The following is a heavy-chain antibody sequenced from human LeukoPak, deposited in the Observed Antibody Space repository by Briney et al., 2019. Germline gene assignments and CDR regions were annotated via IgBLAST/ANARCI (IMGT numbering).Heavy chain of an antibody. CDR2: IKQDGSEK. CDR1: GFTFSSYR. J-gene: IGHJ4*02. CDR3: VRELEGENFDY. V-gene: IGHV3-7*01. D-gene: IGHD1-26*01. Sequence: GGSLRLSCAASGFTFSSYRMSWVRQAPGKGLEWVANIKQDGSEKYYVDSVKGRFTISRDNAKNSLYLQMNSLRAEDTAVYYCVRELEGENFDYWGQGTLVTVSS.